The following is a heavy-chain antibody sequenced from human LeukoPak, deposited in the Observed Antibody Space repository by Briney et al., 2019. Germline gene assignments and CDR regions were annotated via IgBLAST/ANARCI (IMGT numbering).Heavy chain of an antibody. CDR1: GYSFTSYW. J-gene: IGHJ6*02. V-gene: IGHV5-51*01. Sequence: GESLNIPCKGSGYSFTSYWIGWVRQMPGKGLECMGIIYPGDSDTSYSPSVEGQVTISADKSITIAYLQCRNLKASDTAMYYGARHSRGASSSWDYYGIDVWGQGTTVSVSS. CDR2: IYPGDSDT. CDR3: ARHSRGASSSWDYYGIDV. D-gene: IGHD6-13*01.